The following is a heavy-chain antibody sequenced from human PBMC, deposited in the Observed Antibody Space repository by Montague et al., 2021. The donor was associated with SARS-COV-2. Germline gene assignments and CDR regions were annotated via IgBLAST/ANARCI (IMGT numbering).Heavy chain of an antibody. D-gene: IGHD3-10*01. CDR3: ARAPYYYTSKFDL. J-gene: IGHJ4*02. V-gene: IGHV3-30*04. CDR1: GFTFDSFV. CDR2: ISHDENGR. Sequence: SLRLSCAASGFTFDSFVIHWVRQAPGKGLEWVASISHDENGRNYADSVKGRFSISRDNSNNSASLQMNGLRGDDTAVFYCARAPYYYTSKFDLWGQGTLVTVSS.